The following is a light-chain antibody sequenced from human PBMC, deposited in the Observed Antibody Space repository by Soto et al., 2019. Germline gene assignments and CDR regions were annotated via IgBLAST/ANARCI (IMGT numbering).Light chain of an antibody. Sequence: EIVMTHSPATLSVSPGERATLSCRASQSVSSNLAWYQQKPGQAPRLLIYGASTRASGIPDRFSGSGSGTDFTLTISRLEPEDSAVYYCQQYGSSPTWTLGQGTKVDIK. CDR3: QQYGSSPTWT. CDR2: GAS. V-gene: IGKV3-20*01. CDR1: QSVSSN. J-gene: IGKJ1*01.